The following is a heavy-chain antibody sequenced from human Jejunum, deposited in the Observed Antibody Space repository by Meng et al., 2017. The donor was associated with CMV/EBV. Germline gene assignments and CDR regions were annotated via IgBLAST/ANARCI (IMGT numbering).Heavy chain of an antibody. V-gene: IGHV3-7*03. Sequence: AASGFNFSSYWMSWVRQAPGKGLEWVANIKQDGSEKYYVDCVKGRITISRDNAKNSLYLQMNSLRAEDMALYYCARDRSLYSFDYWGQGTLVTVSS. J-gene: IGHJ4*02. CDR3: ARDRSLYSFDY. CDR1: GFNFSSYW. CDR2: IKQDGSEK. D-gene: IGHD2-21*01.